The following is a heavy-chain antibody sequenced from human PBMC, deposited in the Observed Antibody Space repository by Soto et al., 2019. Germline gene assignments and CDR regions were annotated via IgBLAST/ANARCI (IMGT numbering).Heavy chain of an antibody. Sequence: ASVKVSCKASGYTFSGFYMHWVRQAPGQGLEWVGWTNPNSGGTKSAEKFQGRVTMTRDTSISTAYMELSRLTSDDTAVYYCASAAVTGTAGLDFWGQGTQVTVSS. CDR3: ASAAVTGTAGLDF. CDR1: GYTFSGFY. CDR2: TNPNSGGT. J-gene: IGHJ4*02. V-gene: IGHV1-2*02. D-gene: IGHD6-19*01.